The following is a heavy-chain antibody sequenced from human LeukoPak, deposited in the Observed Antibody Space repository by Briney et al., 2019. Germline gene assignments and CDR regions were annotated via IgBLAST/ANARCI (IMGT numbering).Heavy chain of an antibody. CDR2: IYYSGRT. D-gene: IGHD3-10*01. CDR1: GGSISSSSYY. J-gene: IGHJ5*02. CDR3: ARQYRTYYYGSGTSGWFDP. V-gene: IGHV4-39*01. Sequence: SETLSLTCTVSGGSISSSSYYWGWIRQPPGKGLEWIGSIYYSGRTYYNPSLKSRVTISVDTSKNQFSLKLSSVTAADTAVYYGARQYRTYYYGSGTSGWFDPWGQGTLVTVSS.